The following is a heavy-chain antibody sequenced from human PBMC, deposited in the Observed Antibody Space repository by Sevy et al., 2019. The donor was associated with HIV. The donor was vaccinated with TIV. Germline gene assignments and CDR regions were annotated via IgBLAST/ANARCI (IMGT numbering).Heavy chain of an antibody. CDR1: GYSISSGYY. CDR2: IYQSGST. J-gene: IGHJ1*01. CDR3: SREAAAARAKYFQH. Sequence: SESLSLTCAVSGYSISSGYYWGWIRQPPGKGLKWIGSIYQSGSTYYNPSLKSRVTISVHTSKNQFSLKLSSVTAADTAVYYCSREAAAARAKYFQHWGQGTLVTVSS. D-gene: IGHD6-13*01. V-gene: IGHV4-38-2*02.